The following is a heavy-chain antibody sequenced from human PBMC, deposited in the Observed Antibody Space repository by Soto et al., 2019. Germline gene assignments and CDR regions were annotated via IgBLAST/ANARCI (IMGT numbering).Heavy chain of an antibody. D-gene: IGHD3-22*01. CDR3: ARDDSSGYHTRDAFDI. CDR2: ISSSSSYI. Sequence: PEGSLRLSCAASGFTFSSYSMNWVRQAPGKGLEWVSSISSSSSYIYYADSVKGRFTISRDNAKNSLYLQMNSLRAEDTAVYYCARDDSSGYHTRDAFDIWGQGTMVTVSS. V-gene: IGHV3-21*01. CDR1: GFTFSSYS. J-gene: IGHJ3*02.